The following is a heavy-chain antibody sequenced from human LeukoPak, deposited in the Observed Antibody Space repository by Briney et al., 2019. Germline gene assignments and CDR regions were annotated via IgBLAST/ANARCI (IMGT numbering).Heavy chain of an antibody. CDR3: ARVLPHRHLRYGYYGRRGYAFDI. CDR2: IYYSKNT. Sequence: SETLSLTCTVSGGSISSSSAYWGWIRQPPGKGLEWIGSIYYSKNTYYNPSLKSRVTISADTSKNQFSLTLGSVTAADTAVYYCARVLPHRHLRYGYYGRRGYAFDIWGQGTMVTVSS. V-gene: IGHV4-39*07. D-gene: IGHD4-17*01. CDR1: GGSISSSSAY. J-gene: IGHJ3*02.